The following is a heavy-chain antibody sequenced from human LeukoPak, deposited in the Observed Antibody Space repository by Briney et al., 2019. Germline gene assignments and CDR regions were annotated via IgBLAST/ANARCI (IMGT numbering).Heavy chain of an antibody. J-gene: IGHJ3*02. CDR3: ASRRDGYITNDLGVFDI. CDR1: GGSISSSNW. CDR2: IYHSGST. V-gene: IGHV4-4*02. Sequence: SETLSLTCAVSGGSISSSNWWSWVRQPPGKGLEWSGEIYHSGSTNYNPSLKRRVTISVDKSKNQFSLKLGSATAAHTAVYYCASRRDGYITNDLGVFDIWGQGTMVTVSS. D-gene: IGHD5-24*01.